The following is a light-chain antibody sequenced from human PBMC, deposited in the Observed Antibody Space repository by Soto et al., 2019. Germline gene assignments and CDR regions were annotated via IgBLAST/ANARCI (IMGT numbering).Light chain of an antibody. J-gene: IGKJ1*01. CDR1: QSVSGH. CDR3: HQYHYWWT. Sequence: EIVMTQSPATLSVSPGERVTLSCRASQSVSGHLAWYQQKPGQAPRLIISGASTRATGIPARFSGRGSGTEFTLTISSLQSEDFAVYYCHQYHYWWTFGQGTKV. CDR2: GAS. V-gene: IGKV3-15*01.